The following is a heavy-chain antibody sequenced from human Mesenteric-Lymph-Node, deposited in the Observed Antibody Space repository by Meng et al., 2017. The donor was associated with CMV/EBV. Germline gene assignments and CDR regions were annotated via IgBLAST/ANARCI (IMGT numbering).Heavy chain of an antibody. J-gene: IGHJ4*02. CDR3: ARDGDYYDSSGYNPFDY. CDR2: IYYSGST. Sequence: QLQLQESGPGLVKPSETLSLTCTFCVDSISSSSYYWGWIRQPPGKGLEWIGSIYYSGSTYYNPSLKSRVTISVDTSKNQFSLKLSSVTAADTAVYYCARDGDYYDSSGYNPFDYWGQGTLVTVSS. V-gene: IGHV4-39*07. CDR1: VDSISSSSYY. D-gene: IGHD3-22*01.